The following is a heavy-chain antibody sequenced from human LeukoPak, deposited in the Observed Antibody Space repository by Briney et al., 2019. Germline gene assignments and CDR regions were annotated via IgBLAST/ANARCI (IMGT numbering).Heavy chain of an antibody. D-gene: IGHD6-19*01. CDR1: GFTFSSYA. CDR3: ARGRQWLVDY. Sequence: GGSLRLSCAASGFTFSSYAMHWVRQAPGKGLEWEAVISYDGSNKYYADSVKGRFTISRDNSKNTLYLQMNSLRAEDTAVYYCARGRQWLVDYWGQGTLVTVSS. CDR2: ISYDGSNK. V-gene: IGHV3-30-3*01. J-gene: IGHJ4*02.